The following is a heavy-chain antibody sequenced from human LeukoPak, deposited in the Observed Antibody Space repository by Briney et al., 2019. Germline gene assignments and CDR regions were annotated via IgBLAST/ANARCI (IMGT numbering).Heavy chain of an antibody. CDR1: GYTLTSYG. CDR3: ATATQYYDILTGLRDAFDI. D-gene: IGHD3-9*01. J-gene: IGHJ3*02. CDR2: FDPEDGET. V-gene: IGHV1-24*01. Sequence: ASVKVSCKTSGYTLTSYGISWVRQAPGQGLEWMGGFDPEDGETIYAQKFQGRVTMTEDTSTDTAYMELSSLRSEDTAVYYCATATQYYDILTGLRDAFDIWGQGTMVTVSS.